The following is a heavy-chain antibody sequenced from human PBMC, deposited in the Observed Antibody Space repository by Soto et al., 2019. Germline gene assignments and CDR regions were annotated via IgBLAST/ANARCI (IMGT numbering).Heavy chain of an antibody. J-gene: IGHJ4*02. CDR1: GFTFSIYS. V-gene: IGHV3-48*02. CDR2: ISHNGANI. Sequence: EVHLVESGGGLVAPGGSLRLSCAASGFTFSIYSMNWVRQAPGKGLEWISYISHNGANIYYADSVKGRFTISRDNAYNSLYLQMTSLRDDDTAVYYCATTPREVKNYWGQGTLVTVSS. CDR3: ATTPREVKNY. D-gene: IGHD4-4*01.